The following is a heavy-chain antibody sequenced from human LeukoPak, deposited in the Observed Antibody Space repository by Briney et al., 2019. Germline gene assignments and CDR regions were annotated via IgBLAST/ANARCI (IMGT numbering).Heavy chain of an antibody. CDR1: GFTLSTNA. J-gene: IGHJ4*02. Sequence: GGSPRLSCLTSGFTLSTNAMSWVRQAPGKGLEWISGISGSGASTYYADSVKGRFTISRDDSRNTLYLQMNSLRGDDTAVYYCAKDVGKWESLHFFDYWGQGTLVTVSS. CDR3: AKDVGKWESLHFFDY. D-gene: IGHD1-26*01. V-gene: IGHV3-23*01. CDR2: ISGSGAST.